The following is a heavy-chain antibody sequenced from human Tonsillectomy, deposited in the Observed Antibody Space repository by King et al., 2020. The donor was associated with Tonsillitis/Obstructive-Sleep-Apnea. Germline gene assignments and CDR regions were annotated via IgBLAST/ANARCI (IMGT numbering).Heavy chain of an antibody. Sequence: HVQLQQWGAGLLKPSETLSLTCAVYGGSFSGHFYNWIRQPPGKGLEWVGEVNDTGSTNYNPSLKSRVSISVDTSKNQFSLKLITVTAADTAVYYCARVVLAPMHVDFWGQGTLVTVSS. CDR3: ARVVLAPMHVDF. V-gene: IGHV4-34*01. J-gene: IGHJ4*02. CDR2: VNDTGST. D-gene: IGHD2-2*01. CDR1: GGSFSGHF.